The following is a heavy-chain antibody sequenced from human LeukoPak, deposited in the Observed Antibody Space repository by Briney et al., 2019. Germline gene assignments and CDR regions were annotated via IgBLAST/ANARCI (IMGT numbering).Heavy chain of an antibody. V-gene: IGHV1-46*01. D-gene: IGHD6-6*01. CDR1: GYTFTSYY. CDR3: ARDFSSSSGTNYYYYYMDV. J-gene: IGHJ6*03. Sequence: ASVKVSCKASGYTFTSYYMHWVRQAPGQGLEWMGIINPSGGSTSYAQKFQGRVTMTRDMSTSTVYMELSSLRSEDTAVYYCARDFSSSSGTNYYYYYMDVWGKGTTVTVSS. CDR2: INPSGGST.